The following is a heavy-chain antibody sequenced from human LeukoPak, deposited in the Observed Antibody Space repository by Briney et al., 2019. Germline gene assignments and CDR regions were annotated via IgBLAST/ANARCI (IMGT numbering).Heavy chain of an antibody. J-gene: IGHJ6*03. CDR1: GGSISSYY. CDR3: ARTYYDFWSGSSSYMDV. CDR2: IYYSGST. D-gene: IGHD3-3*01. Sequence: SETLSLTCTVSGGSISSYYWSWIRQPPGKGLEWIGYIYYSGSTNYNPSLKSLVTISVDTSKNQFSLKLSSVTAADTAVYYCARTYYDFWSGSSSYMDVWGKGTTVTISS. V-gene: IGHV4-59*01.